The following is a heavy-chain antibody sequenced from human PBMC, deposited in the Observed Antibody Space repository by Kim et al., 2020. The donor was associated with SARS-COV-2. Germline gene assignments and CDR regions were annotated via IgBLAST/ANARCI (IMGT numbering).Heavy chain of an antibody. J-gene: IGHJ3*02. V-gene: IGHV3-30*18. D-gene: IGHD3-3*02. Sequence: GGSLRLSCAASGFTFSSYGMHWVRQAPGKGLEWVAVISYDGSNKYYADSVKGRFTISRDNSKNTLYLQMNSLRAEDTAVYYCAKNHFWSENDAFDIWGQGTMVTVSS. CDR1: GFTFSSYG. CDR3: AKNHFWSENDAFDI. CDR2: ISYDGSNK.